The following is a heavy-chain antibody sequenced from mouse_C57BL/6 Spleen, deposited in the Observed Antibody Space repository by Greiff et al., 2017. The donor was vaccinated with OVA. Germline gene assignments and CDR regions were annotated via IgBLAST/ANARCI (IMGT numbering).Heavy chain of an antibody. CDR2: IHPNSGST. V-gene: IGHV1-64*01. J-gene: IGHJ2*01. Sequence: QVQLKQPGAELVKPGASVKLSCKASGYTFTSYWMHWVKQRPGQGLEWIGMIHPNSGSTNYNEKFKSKATLTVDKSSSTAYMQLSSLTSEDSAVYYCAREDYDYDGDFDYWGQGTTLTVSS. CDR3: AREDYDYDGDFDY. CDR1: GYTFTSYW. D-gene: IGHD2-4*01.